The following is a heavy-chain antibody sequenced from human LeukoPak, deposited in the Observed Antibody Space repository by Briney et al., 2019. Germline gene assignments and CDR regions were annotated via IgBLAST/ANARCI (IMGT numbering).Heavy chain of an antibody. V-gene: IGHV3-53*01. CDR3: ARVAAGGYYYYGMDV. CDR2: IFSDGTT. D-gene: IGHD3-16*01. CDR1: GFTVGSSF. J-gene: IGHJ6*02. Sequence: TGGPLRLSCAASGFTVGSSFMTGGRKAPGKGQGGVSVIFSDGTTYYTDSVKGRFTISRDNSKNTLYLQLNSLRAEDTAVYYCARVAAGGYYYYGMDVWGQGTTVTVSS.